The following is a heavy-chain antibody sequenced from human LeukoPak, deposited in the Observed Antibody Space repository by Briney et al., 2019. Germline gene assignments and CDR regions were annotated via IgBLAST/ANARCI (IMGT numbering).Heavy chain of an antibody. V-gene: IGHV5-51*01. D-gene: IGHD5-24*01. CDR2: IYPGDSDT. CDR1: GYSVTSYW. CDR3: ARLEMATISPDAFDI. J-gene: IGHJ3*02. Sequence: GESLKISCKGSGYSVTSYWIGWVRQMPVKGLEWMGIIYPGDSDTRYSPSFQGQVTISADKSISTAYLQWSSLKASDTAMYYCARLEMATISPDAFDIWGQGTMVTVSS.